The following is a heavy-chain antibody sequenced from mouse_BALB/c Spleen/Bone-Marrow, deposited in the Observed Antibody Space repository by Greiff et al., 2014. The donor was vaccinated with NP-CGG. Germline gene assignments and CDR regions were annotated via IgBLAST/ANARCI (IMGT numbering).Heavy chain of an antibody. J-gene: IGHJ4*01. CDR2: ISSYYGDA. CDR3: ARSGKVRNAMDY. Sequence: VQLQQSGAELVRPGVSVKISCKGSGYTFTDYAVHWVKQSHTKSLEWIGLISSYYGDATYDQKFKGKATMTVDKSSSTAFLELARLTSEDSAIYYGARSGKVRNAMDYWGQGTSVTVSS. V-gene: IGHV1-67*01. D-gene: IGHD2-14*01. CDR1: GYTFTDYA.